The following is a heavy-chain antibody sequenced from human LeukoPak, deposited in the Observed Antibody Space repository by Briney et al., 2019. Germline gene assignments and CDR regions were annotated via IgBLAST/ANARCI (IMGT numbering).Heavy chain of an antibody. Sequence: GASVRVSCKASGGTFSSYAISWVRQAPGQGLEWMGRIIPILGIANYAQKFQGRVTITADKSTSTAYMELGSLRSEDTAVYYCARDRSHAGMDVWGQGTTVTVSS. CDR2: IIPILGIA. J-gene: IGHJ6*02. V-gene: IGHV1-69*04. CDR1: GGTFSSYA. CDR3: ARDRSHAGMDV.